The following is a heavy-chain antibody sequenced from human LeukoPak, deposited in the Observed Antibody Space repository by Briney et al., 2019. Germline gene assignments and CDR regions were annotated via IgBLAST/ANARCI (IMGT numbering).Heavy chain of an antibody. V-gene: IGHV4-39*07. CDR3: ARDQYYYDSSGYLTFDY. CDR1: GGSISSSSYY. Sequence: PSETLSLTCTVSGGSISSSSYYWGWIRQPPGKGLEWIGSIYYSGSTYYNSSLKSRVTISLDTSKNQFSLKLSSVTAADTAVYYCARDQYYYDSSGYLTFDYWGQGTLVTVSS. D-gene: IGHD3-22*01. J-gene: IGHJ4*02. CDR2: IYYSGST.